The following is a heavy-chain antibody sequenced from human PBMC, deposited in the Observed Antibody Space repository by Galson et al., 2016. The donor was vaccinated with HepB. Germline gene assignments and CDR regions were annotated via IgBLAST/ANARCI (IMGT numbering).Heavy chain of an antibody. V-gene: IGHV1-3*01. J-gene: IGHJ6*02. CDR1: GYTFTSFA. CDR2: INAGNGNT. CDR3: ARCSGGTGHYYYYGMDV. Sequence: SVKVSCKASGYTFTSFAMHWVRQAPGQRLEWMGWINAGNGNTKYSQKFQGRVTITRDTAARTAYMELSSLRSEDTAGYYCARCSGGTGHYYYYGMDVWGQETTVTVSS. D-gene: IGHD2-15*01.